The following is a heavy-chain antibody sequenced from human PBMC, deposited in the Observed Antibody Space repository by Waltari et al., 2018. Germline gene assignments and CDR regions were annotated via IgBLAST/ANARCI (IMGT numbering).Heavy chain of an antibody. Sequence: EVQLVESGGGLVQPGRSLRLSCAASGFNFVVYALPWVRQTPGKGLEWVTGISWNGASVGYADAVKGRFTISRDNAKNSLYLQMNSLRADDTALYYCAKEDYYDSSGYSRWFDPWGQGTLVTVSS. CDR3: AKEDYYDSSGYSRWFDP. CDR2: ISWNGASV. CDR1: GFNFVVYA. D-gene: IGHD3-22*01. J-gene: IGHJ5*02. V-gene: IGHV3-9*01.